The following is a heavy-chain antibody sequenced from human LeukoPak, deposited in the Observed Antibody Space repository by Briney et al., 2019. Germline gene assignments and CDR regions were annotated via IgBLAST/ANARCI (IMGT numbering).Heavy chain of an antibody. D-gene: IGHD4-17*01. CDR1: GGSFSGYY. J-gene: IGHJ6*03. CDR3: AREAGDHQIDYYYYYYMDV. CDR2: INHSGST. V-gene: IGHV4-34*01. Sequence: PSETLSLTCAVYGGSFSGYYWSWIRQPPGKGLEWIGEINHSGSTNYNPSLKSRVTISVDTSKNQFSLKLSSVTAADTAVYYCAREAGDHQIDYYYYYYMDVWGEGTTVTISS.